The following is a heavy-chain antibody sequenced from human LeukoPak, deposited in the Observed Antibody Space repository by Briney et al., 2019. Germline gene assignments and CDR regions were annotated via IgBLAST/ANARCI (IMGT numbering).Heavy chain of an antibody. CDR3: AREESTG. D-gene: IGHD3-9*01. CDR1: GFTFSNYW. Sequence: GGSLRLSCAASGFTFSNYWMTWVRQAPGKGLEWVANIKKDGSEKNYVDSVKGRFTISRDNANNSLYLQMNSLRAEGTAVYYCAREESTGWGQGTLVTVSS. V-gene: IGHV3-7*01. CDR2: IKKDGSEK. J-gene: IGHJ4*02.